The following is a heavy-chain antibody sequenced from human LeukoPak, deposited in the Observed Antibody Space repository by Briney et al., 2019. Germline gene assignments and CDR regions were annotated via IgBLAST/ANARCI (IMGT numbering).Heavy chain of an antibody. CDR1: GGSISSGGYS. Sequence: PSETLSLTRAVSGGSISSGGYSWSWIRQPPGKGLEWIGYIYHSGSTYYNPSLKSRITISVDRSENQFSLKLSSVTAADTAVYYCARGSYSSYIDSWGQGTLVTVSS. D-gene: IGHD4-11*01. CDR3: ARGSYSSYIDS. J-gene: IGHJ4*02. V-gene: IGHV4-30-2*01. CDR2: IYHSGST.